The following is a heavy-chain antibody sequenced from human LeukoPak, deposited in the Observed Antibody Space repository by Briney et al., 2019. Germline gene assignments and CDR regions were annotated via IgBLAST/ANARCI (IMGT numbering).Heavy chain of an antibody. D-gene: IGHD6-19*01. J-gene: IGHJ4*02. CDR2: INPNSGGT. V-gene: IGHV1-2*02. CDR3: ARERTSGWDAFGF. CDR1: GYTFTGYY. Sequence: GASVKVSCKASGYTFTGYYMHWVRLAPGQGLEWMGWINPNSGGTNYAQKFQGRVTMTRDTSISTAYMELSRLRSDDTAVYYCARERTSGWDAFGFWGQGTLVTVSS.